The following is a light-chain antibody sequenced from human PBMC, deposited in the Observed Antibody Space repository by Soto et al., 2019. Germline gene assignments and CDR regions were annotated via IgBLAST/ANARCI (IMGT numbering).Light chain of an antibody. Sequence: QSALTQPASVSGSPGQSITISCTGTSSDVGGHNYVSWYQQHPGKAPKLMIYDVTNRPSGVSNRFSGSKSGNTASLIISGLQAEDEADYYCSSYTSSSTLPYVFGTGTKLTVL. CDR2: DVT. CDR3: SSYTSSSTLPYV. J-gene: IGLJ1*01. CDR1: SSDVGGHNY. V-gene: IGLV2-14*03.